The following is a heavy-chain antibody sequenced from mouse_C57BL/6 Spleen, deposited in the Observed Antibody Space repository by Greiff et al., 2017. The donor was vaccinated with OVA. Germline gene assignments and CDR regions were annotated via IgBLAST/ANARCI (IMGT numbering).Heavy chain of an antibody. CDR1: GYTFTDHT. J-gene: IGHJ3*01. D-gene: IGHD1-1*01. CDR2: IYPRDGST. V-gene: IGHV1-78*01. Sequence: VKLQESDAELVKPGASVKISCKVSGYTFTDHTIHWMKQRPEQGLEWIGYIYPRDGSTKYNEKFKGKATLTADKSSSTAYMQLNSLTSEDSAVYFCARHPDYYGSNWFAYWGQGTLVTVSA. CDR3: ARHPDYYGSNWFAY.